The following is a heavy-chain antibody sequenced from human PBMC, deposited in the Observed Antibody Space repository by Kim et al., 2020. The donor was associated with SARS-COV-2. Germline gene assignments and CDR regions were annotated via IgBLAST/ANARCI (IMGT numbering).Heavy chain of an antibody. J-gene: IGHJ4*02. CDR3: ARGSGWAFDY. V-gene: IGHV1-3*01. D-gene: IGHD6-19*01. CDR2: T. Sequence: TKYSQKCRGRVTSTRDTTASTADMELGSLRSEDTAVYYCARGSGWAFDYWGQGTLVTVAS.